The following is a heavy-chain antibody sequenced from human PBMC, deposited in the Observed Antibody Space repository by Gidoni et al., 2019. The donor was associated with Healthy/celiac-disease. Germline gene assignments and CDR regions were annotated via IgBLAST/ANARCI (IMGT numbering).Heavy chain of an antibody. D-gene: IGHD5-12*01. Sequence: QVQLVESGGGLVKPGGSLIPSCAASGLTVSYYYMSWIRQAPGTGQEWVSYISSSSSYTNYADSVKGRFTISRDNAKNSLYLQMNSLRAEDTAVYYCARGGRGYSGYDAFDYWGQGTLVTVSS. CDR2: ISSSSSYT. CDR3: ARGGRGYSGYDAFDY. CDR1: GLTVSYYY. V-gene: IGHV3-11*05. J-gene: IGHJ4*02.